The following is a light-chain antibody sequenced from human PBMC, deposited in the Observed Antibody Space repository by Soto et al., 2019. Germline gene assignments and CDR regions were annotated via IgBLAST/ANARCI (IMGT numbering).Light chain of an antibody. CDR3: QHYYGFSRT. J-gene: IGKJ1*01. Sequence: DIQMTQSPSTLSASVGDRVTITCRASQGIVRWLAWYQQKPGKAPKLLIYDASTLESGVPSRFSGSWAGTEFTLTISSLQPDDFATYYCQHYYGFSRTFGQGTKVEIK. CDR1: QGIVRW. CDR2: DAS. V-gene: IGKV1-5*01.